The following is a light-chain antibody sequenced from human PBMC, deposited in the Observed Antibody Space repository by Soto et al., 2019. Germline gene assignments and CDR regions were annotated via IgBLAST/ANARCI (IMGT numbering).Light chain of an antibody. CDR1: RSVTNY. J-gene: IGKJ5*01. CDR3: QQRNIWPPVT. V-gene: IGKV3-11*01. CDR2: GAF. Sequence: EIVMRQSPATVSVSPGGISSLGFRASRSVTNYLAWYQQKPGQAPRLLIYGAFNRATGIPARFSGSGSGTDFTLTISSLEPEDFAVYYCQQRNIWPPVTFGQGTRLEIK.